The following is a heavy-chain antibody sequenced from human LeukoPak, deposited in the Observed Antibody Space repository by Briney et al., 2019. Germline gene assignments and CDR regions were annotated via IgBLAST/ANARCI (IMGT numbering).Heavy chain of an antibody. D-gene: IGHD6-6*01. CDR1: GGSISSSSYY. Sequence: SETLSLTCTVSGGSISSSSYYWGWIRQPPGKGLEWIGNIYYSGSTYYSPSLKSRVTISVDTSKNQFSLKLSSVTAADTAVYYCARVEYSSSSFDYWGQGTLVTVSS. V-gene: IGHV4-39*07. CDR2: IYYSGST. CDR3: ARVEYSSSSFDY. J-gene: IGHJ4*02.